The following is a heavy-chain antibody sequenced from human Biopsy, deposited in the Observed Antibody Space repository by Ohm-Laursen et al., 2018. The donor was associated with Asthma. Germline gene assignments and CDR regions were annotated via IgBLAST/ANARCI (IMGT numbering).Heavy chain of an antibody. J-gene: IGHJ6*02. CDR1: GYTFNSAG. V-gene: IGHV1-18*01. D-gene: IGHD3-10*01. Sequence: SVRVSCKTSGYTFNSAGITWVRQAPGQGLEWMGWISVYNGNTKVAQKLQDRVTMITDTSTSTAYMELRSLRSDDTAVYLCARAVDYSHYYGIDVWGQGTTVTVS. CDR3: ARAVDYSHYYGIDV. CDR2: ISVYNGNT.